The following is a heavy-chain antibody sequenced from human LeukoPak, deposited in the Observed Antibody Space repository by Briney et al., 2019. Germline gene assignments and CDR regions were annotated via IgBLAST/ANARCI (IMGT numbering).Heavy chain of an antibody. V-gene: IGHV1-69*04. CDR1: GGTFSSYA. CDR3: ARSSIGVIAVGSGIDY. CDR2: VIPILGIA. Sequence: SVKVSCKASGGTFSSYAISWVRQAPGQGLEWMGRVIPILGIANYAQKFQGRVTITADKSTSTAYMELSSLRSEDTAVYYCARSSIGVIAVGSGIDYWGQGTLVTVSS. J-gene: IGHJ4*02. D-gene: IGHD6-19*01.